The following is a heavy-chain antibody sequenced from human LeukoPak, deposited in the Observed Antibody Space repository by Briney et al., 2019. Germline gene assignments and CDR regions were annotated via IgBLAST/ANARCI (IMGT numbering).Heavy chain of an antibody. J-gene: IGHJ6*02. Sequence: GGSLRLSCAASGFTFSTSWLHWVRQAPGKGLVWVSCINSDGSSTTYADSVKGRFTISRDNPKNTLYLQMNSLRAEDTAVYYCVRDHYYSMDVWGQGTTVTVS. CDR2: INSDGSST. CDR1: GFTFSTSW. CDR3: VRDHYYSMDV. V-gene: IGHV3-74*03.